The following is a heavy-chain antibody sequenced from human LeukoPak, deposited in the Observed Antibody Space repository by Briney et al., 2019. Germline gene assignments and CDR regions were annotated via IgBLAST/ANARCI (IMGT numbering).Heavy chain of an antibody. CDR2: IYSGGST. V-gene: IGHV3-66*01. CDR1: GFTVSSNY. Sequence: GGSLRLSCAASGFTVSSNYMSWVRQAPGKGLEWVSVIYSGGSTYYADSVKGRFTISRDNAKNSLYLQMNSLRAEDTAVYYCAREDSIVPYYFDYWGQGTLVTVSS. J-gene: IGHJ4*02. D-gene: IGHD1-26*01. CDR3: AREDSIVPYYFDY.